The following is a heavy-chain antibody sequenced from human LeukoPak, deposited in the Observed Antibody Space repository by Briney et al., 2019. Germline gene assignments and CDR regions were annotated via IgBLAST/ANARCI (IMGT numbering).Heavy chain of an antibody. D-gene: IGHD3-3*01. V-gene: IGHV4-59*08. CDR1: GGSISSYY. CDR2: IYYSGST. Sequence: PSETLSLTCTVSGGSISSYYWSWIRQPPGKGLEWIGYIYYSGSTNYNPSLKSRVTISVDTSKNQFSLKLSSVTAADTAVYYCARHFYDFNKAFDIWGQGTVVAVSS. CDR3: ARHFYDFNKAFDI. J-gene: IGHJ3*02.